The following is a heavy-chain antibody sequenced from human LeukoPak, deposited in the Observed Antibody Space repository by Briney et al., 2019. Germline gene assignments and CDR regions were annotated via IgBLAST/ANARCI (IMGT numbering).Heavy chain of an antibody. CDR3: ARDRISSSDNAFDI. Sequence: PGGSLRLSCAASGFTVSSNYMSWVRQAPGKGLEWVSVIYSGGSTYYADSVKGRFTISRDNSKNTLYLQMNSLRAEDTAVYYCARDRISSSDNAFDIWGQGTMVTVPS. V-gene: IGHV3-66*01. D-gene: IGHD6-13*01. CDR2: IYSGGST. CDR1: GFTVSSNY. J-gene: IGHJ3*02.